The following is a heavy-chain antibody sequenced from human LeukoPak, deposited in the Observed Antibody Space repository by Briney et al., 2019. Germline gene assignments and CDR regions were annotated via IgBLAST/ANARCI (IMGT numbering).Heavy chain of an antibody. CDR3: AKSIMGTAGLLDN. D-gene: IGHD5-18*01. V-gene: IGHV3-23*01. CDR2: LSGRGRHT. J-gene: IGHJ4*02. CDR1: GFTFSSYA. Sequence: GGSLRLSCAASGFTFSSYAMSWVRQAPGKGLEWVSLLSGRGRHTNYADSVKGRFTTSTDNSKNTLILQMNSLRADDTAVYYCAKSIMGTAGLLDNWGQGTLVTVSS.